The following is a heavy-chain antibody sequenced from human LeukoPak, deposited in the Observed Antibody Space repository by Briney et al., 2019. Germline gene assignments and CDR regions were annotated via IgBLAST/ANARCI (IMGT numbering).Heavy chain of an antibody. CDR2: IYSGGTT. Sequence: PGRSLRLSCAASGFTVSSNYMSWVRQAPGKGLEWVSVIYSGGTTYYADSVKGRFTISRDNSKNTLYFQMNSLRAEDTAVYYCARGYRTYYFDYWGQGTLVTVSS. D-gene: IGHD2-2*02. V-gene: IGHV3-66*01. CDR3: ARGYRTYYFDY. CDR1: GFTVSSNY. J-gene: IGHJ4*02.